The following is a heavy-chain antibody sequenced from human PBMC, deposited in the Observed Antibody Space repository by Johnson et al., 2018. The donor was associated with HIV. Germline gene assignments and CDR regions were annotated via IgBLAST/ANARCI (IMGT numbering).Heavy chain of an antibody. J-gene: IGHJ3*01. CDR3: ARKQWLEIPSDALDV. CDR1: GFTVSSNY. D-gene: IGHD6-19*01. Sequence: VQLVESGGGVVQPGRSLRLSCAASGFTVSSNYMSWVRQAPGKGLEWVGRIKSKTDGGTTDYAAPVKGRFTISRDDSKNTLYLQMNSLRAEDTAGYYCARKQWLEIPSDALDVWGKGTMVTVSS. CDR2: IKSKTDGGTT. V-gene: IGHV3-15*05.